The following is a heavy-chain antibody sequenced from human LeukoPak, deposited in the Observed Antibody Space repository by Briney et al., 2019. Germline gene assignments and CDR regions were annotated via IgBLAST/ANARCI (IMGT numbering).Heavy chain of an antibody. J-gene: IGHJ4*02. CDR3: ARDGRLTIFVRGIITEGSPPKN. V-gene: IGHV1-2*02. D-gene: IGHD3-10*01. CDR1: GYTFTDSY. Sequence: ASVKVSYKASGYTFTDSYMHWVRQAPGQGLEWMGWINPKTGGTNYAQRFQGRVTMTRDTSIRTNSLRSDDTAVYYCARDGRLTIFVRGIITEGSPPKNWGQGTLVTVSS. CDR2: INPKTGGT.